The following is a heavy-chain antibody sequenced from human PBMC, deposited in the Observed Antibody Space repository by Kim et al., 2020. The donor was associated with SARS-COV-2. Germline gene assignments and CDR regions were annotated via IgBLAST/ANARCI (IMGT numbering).Heavy chain of an antibody. CDR1: GFTLSTSW. Sequence: GGSLRLSCAASGFTLSTSWMSWVRQAPGRGLEWVATINEAGGEKYSVDSVKGRTTISRDNALNSLFLQMNSRRGEDSAVYYCARDSPGKKSFGGVFYPYCDLWRQGTLVSVSS. J-gene: IGHJ1*01. CDR3: ARDSPGKKSFGGVFYPYCDL. V-gene: IGHV3-7*01. D-gene: IGHD3-16*01. CDR2: INEAGGEK.